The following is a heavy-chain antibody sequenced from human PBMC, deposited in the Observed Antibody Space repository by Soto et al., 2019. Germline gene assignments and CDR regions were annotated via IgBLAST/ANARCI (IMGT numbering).Heavy chain of an antibody. J-gene: IGHJ6*02. CDR3: ARDVVTMTHYAMDV. V-gene: IGHV3-21*01. Sequence: EVQLVESGGGLVKPGGSLRLSCAASGFTFSSYSMKWVRQAPGKGLEWVSSISSRSTYIYYADSVRGRFTISRDNAKNSLYLQMKSLRAEDTAVYYCARDVVTMTHYAMDVWGQGTTVTVSS. CDR1: GFTFSSYS. D-gene: IGHD4-17*01. CDR2: ISSRSTYI.